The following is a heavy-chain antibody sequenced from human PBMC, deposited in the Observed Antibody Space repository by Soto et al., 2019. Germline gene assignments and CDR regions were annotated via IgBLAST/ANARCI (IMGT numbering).Heavy chain of an antibody. D-gene: IGHD3-16*02. V-gene: IGHV3-23*01. CDR2: ISGSGSNT. Sequence: GGSLRLSCAASGFTFSSYAMSWVRQAPGKGLEWVSTISGSGSNTYYADSVKGRFTISRDNSKNTLYLQMNSLRAEDTAVYYCAKDRLVGGVIVYYFDYWGQGTLVTVSS. CDR1: GFTFSSYA. CDR3: AKDRLVGGVIVYYFDY. J-gene: IGHJ4*02.